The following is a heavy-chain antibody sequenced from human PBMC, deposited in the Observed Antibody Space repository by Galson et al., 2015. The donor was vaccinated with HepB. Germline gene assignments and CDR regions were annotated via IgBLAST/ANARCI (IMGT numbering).Heavy chain of an antibody. J-gene: IGHJ4*02. CDR3: ARDRAVRGVMLDPFDY. D-gene: IGHD3-10*01. Sequence: SLRLSCAASRSTFSAYAMHWVRQAPGKGLEWVAVISYDGINKYYADSVKGRFSIARDNSENTLYLQMNSLRPEDTAVYYCARDRAVRGVMLDPFDYWGQGTLVTVSS. V-gene: IGHV3-30-3*01. CDR1: RSTFSAYA. CDR2: ISYDGINK.